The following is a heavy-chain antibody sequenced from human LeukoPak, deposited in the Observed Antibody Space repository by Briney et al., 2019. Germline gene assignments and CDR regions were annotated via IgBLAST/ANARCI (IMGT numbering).Heavy chain of an antibody. V-gene: IGHV1-69*04. J-gene: IGHJ6*02. CDR3: ARDLYSSSWYRHDRLVVYYGMDV. D-gene: IGHD6-13*01. CDR1: GGTFSSYA. Sequence: ASVKVSCKASGGTFSSYAISWVRQAPGQGLEWMGRIIPILGIANYAQKFQGRVTITADKSTSTAYMELSSLRSEDTAVYYCARDLYSSSWYRHDRLVVYYGMDVWGQGTTVTVSS. CDR2: IIPILGIA.